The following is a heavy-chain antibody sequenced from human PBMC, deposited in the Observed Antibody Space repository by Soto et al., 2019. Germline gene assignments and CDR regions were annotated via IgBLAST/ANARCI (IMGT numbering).Heavy chain of an antibody. V-gene: IGHV4-39*01. CDR1: GGSISSSSYY. J-gene: IGHJ6*03. D-gene: IGHD6-13*01. Sequence: QLQLQESGPGLVKPSETLSLTCTVSGGSISSSSYYWGWIRQPPGKGLEWIGSIYYSGSTYYNPSLKSRGTISVDTSKNQCSLNLSSVTAAATAVYYCARHRAAAGTFVDYYYYMDVWGKGTTVTVSS. CDR2: IYYSGST. CDR3: ARHRAAAGTFVDYYYYMDV.